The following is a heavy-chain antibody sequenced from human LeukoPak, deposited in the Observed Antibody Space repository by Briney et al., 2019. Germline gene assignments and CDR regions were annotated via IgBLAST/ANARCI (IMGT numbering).Heavy chain of an antibody. CDR3: AAFLVGATLPFDY. V-gene: IGHV1-58*01. J-gene: IGHJ4*02. CDR1: GFTFTSSA. Sequence: SVKVSCKASGFTFTSSAVQWVRQARGQPLEWIGWIVVGSGNTNYAQKFQERVTITRGMSTSTAYMELSSLRSEDTAVYYCAAFLVGATLPFDYWGQGTLVTVSS. CDR2: IVVGSGNT. D-gene: IGHD1-26*01.